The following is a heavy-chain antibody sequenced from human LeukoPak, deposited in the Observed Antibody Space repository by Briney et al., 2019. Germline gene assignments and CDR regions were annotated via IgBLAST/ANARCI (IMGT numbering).Heavy chain of an antibody. CDR2: IDTAGGT. CDR1: GFTFISYD. D-gene: IGHD5-12*01. CDR3: ARDVRWLRFVFDH. V-gene: IGHV3-13*04. Sequence: GGSLRLSCAASGFTFISYDMHWVRQPTGKGLEWVSGIDTAGGTYYAGSVKGRFTISRDNAKNSLYLQMNSLRDEDTAVYYCARDVRWLRFVFDHWGQGIPVTVSS. J-gene: IGHJ4*02.